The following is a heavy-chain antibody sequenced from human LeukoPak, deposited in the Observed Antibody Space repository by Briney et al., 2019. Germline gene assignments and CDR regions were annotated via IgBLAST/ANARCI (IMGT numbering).Heavy chain of an antibody. CDR1: GGSISSYY. J-gene: IGHJ4*02. CDR2: IYTSGST. Sequence: SETLSLTCTVSGGSISSYYWSWIRQPAGKGLEWIGRIYTSGSTNYNPSLKSRVTMSVDTSKNQFSLKLSSVTAADTAVYYCAREVSLRFLEWLIDYWGQGTLVTVSS. V-gene: IGHV4-4*07. CDR3: AREVSLRFLEWLIDY. D-gene: IGHD3-3*01.